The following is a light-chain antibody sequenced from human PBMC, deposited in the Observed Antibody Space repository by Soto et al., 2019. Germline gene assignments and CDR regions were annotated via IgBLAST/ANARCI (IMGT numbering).Light chain of an antibody. CDR1: SSDVASYSH. V-gene: IGLV2-14*01. Sequence: QSVLTQPASVSGSPGQSITLSCSGTSSDVASYSHVAWYQQFPGKTPKLIIYEVTYRPSGVSHRFSASKSGNTASLTISGLQAGDEADYYCISYTGSSTSYVFVTGTKLTVL. CDR3: ISYTGSSTSYV. J-gene: IGLJ1*01. CDR2: EVT.